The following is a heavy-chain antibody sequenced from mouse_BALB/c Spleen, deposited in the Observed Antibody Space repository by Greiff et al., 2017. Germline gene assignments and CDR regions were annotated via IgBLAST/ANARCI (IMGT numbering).Heavy chain of an antibody. CDR1: GYTFTSYT. J-gene: IGHJ4*01. V-gene: IGHV1-4*01. CDR3: ARARYYAMDY. CDR2: INPSSGYT. Sequence: VQLQQSGAELARPGASVKLSCKASGYTFTSYTMHWVKQRPGQGLEWIGYINPSSGYTNYNQKFKDKATLTADKSSSTAYMQLSSLTSEDSAVYYSARARYYAMDYWGQGTSVTVSS.